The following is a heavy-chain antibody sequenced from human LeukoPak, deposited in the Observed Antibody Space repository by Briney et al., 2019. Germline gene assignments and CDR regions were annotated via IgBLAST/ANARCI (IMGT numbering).Heavy chain of an antibody. D-gene: IGHD2-8*01. Sequence: GGSLRLSCAASGFTFRDYYMRWIRQAPGKGLEWVSYISSSGSTIYHADSVKGRFTISRDNAKNSLYLQINSLRAEDTAVYYCARDFPADIVLMVYGFDYWGQGTLVTVSS. CDR1: GFTFRDYY. CDR2: ISSSGSTI. V-gene: IGHV3-11*04. J-gene: IGHJ4*02. CDR3: ARDFPADIVLMVYGFDY.